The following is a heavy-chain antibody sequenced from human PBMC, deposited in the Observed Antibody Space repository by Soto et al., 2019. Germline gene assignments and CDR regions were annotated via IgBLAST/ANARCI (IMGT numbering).Heavy chain of an antibody. J-gene: IGHJ4*02. CDR1: GCAVSSGSYY. CDR2: IYYSGST. CDR3: ARVGIAARHE. Sequence: SETLSLTCTVSGCAVSSGSYYWSWIRQPPGKGLEWIGYIYYSGSTNYNPSLKSRVTISVDTSKNQFSLKLSSVDAADTAVYYCARVGIAARHEWGKGPLVTVSS. V-gene: IGHV4-61*01. D-gene: IGHD6-6*01.